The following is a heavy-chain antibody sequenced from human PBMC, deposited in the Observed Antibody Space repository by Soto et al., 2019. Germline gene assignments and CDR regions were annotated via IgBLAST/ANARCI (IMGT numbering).Heavy chain of an antibody. CDR1: GFTFDNFA. CDR2: ISYDGTNE. Sequence: QVQLVESGGGVVQPGRSLRLSCAASGFTFDNFAMHWVRQAPGKGLEWVAIISYDGTNEYYAGPVKGRFTISRDNSKNTLYLQMNSLRAEDTAIYYCVKDQVTKAVYYYYGMDVWGQGTTVTVSS. V-gene: IGHV3-30*18. D-gene: IGHD2-21*02. CDR3: VKDQVTKAVYYYYGMDV. J-gene: IGHJ6*02.